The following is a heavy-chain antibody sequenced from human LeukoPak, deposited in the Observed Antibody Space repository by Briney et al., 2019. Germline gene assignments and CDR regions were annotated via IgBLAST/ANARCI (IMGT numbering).Heavy chain of an antibody. J-gene: IGHJ6*02. D-gene: IGHD2/OR15-2a*01. CDR3: ARDTATSMRPWGMDV. Sequence: GGSLRLSCAASAFSLSAYNMNWVRQAPGKGLEWVSSISYTGTYIYYADSVKGRFTISRDNAQNSLYLQMNSLRVQDTAVYYCARDTATSMRPWGMDVWGQGTTVTVSS. CDR1: AFSLSAYN. CDR2: ISYTGTYI. V-gene: IGHV3-21*01.